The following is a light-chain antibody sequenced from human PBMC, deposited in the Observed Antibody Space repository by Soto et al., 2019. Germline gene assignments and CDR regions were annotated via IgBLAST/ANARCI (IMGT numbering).Light chain of an antibody. CDR1: SSDVGSYDL. V-gene: IGLV2-23*02. CDR2: EVR. Sequence: QSALTQPASVSGSPGQSITISCYGTSSDVGSYDLVSWYQQHPDKAPKLLMYEVRKRPSGVSGRFSGSKSDDTASLTISGLQAEDEADYYCCSYAGSSTLVFGGGTQLTVL. J-gene: IGLJ3*02. CDR3: CSYAGSSTLV.